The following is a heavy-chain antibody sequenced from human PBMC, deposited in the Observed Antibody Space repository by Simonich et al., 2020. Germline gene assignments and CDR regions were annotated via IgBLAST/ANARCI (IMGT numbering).Heavy chain of an antibody. J-gene: IGHJ4*02. V-gene: IGHV4-34*01. D-gene: IGHD1-1*01. Sequence: QVQLQQWGAGLLKPSETLSLTCAVYGGSFGGYSWSWIRQPPGKGLEWIGEIKHSGSTNYHPSLKSRVTISVDTSKNQFSRKLSAVTAADTAVYYCARHLQLGPFDYWGQGTLVTVSS. CDR3: ARHLQLGPFDY. CDR2: IKHSGST. CDR1: GGSFGGYS.